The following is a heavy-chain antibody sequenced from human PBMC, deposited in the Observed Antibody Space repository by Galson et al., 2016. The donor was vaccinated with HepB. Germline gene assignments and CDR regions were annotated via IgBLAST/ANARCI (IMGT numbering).Heavy chain of an antibody. J-gene: IGHJ3*02. CDR1: GFTFSSFA. D-gene: IGHD2-15*01. Sequence: SLRLSCAASGFTFSSFAMNWVRQAPGKGLQWVSAVSGSGDSTYYAGSVKGRFTISRDNSKNTLFMRMNSLRADDTAAYFCAKDLGVEAGDGFDMWGQGKRGTVSS. V-gene: IGHV3-23*01. CDR3: AKDLGVEAGDGFDM. CDR2: VSGSGDST.